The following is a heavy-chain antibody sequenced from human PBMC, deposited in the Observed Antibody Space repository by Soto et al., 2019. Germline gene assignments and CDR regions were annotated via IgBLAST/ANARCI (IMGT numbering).Heavy chain of an antibody. D-gene: IGHD2-2*01. CDR1: GFTFSIYA. CDR2: ISGSGSNT. Sequence: GGSLRLSCATSGFTFSIYAMSWVRQAPGKGLEWVSAISGSGSNTYYADSVKGRFTISRDNSKNTLYLQMNSLRAEDTAVYYCAKAIRVDVDNWGQGTQVTVSS. J-gene: IGHJ4*02. CDR3: AKAIRVDVDN. V-gene: IGHV3-23*01.